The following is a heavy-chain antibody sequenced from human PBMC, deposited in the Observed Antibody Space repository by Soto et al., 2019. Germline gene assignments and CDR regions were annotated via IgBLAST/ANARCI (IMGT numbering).Heavy chain of an antibody. Sequence: QVQLQESGPGLVKPSETLSLTCTVSGGTISRYYWSWIRQPPGKGLEWIGYMYNTGSTVYNPSFKRRVTISVDTSKNQFSLTLNSVTAADTAVYYCARDLWGYCGTDCYPLDVWGQGTTVPVSS. J-gene: IGHJ6*02. CDR3: ARDLWGYCGTDCYPLDV. V-gene: IGHV4-59*01. CDR2: MYNTGST. D-gene: IGHD2-21*02. CDR1: GGTISRYY.